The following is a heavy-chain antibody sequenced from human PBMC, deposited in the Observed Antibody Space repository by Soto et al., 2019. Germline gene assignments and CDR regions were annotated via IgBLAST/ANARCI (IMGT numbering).Heavy chain of an antibody. CDR3: ARGSGGYYGSGTWFDH. V-gene: IGHV4-61*01. Sequence: SETLSLTCNVSGGSVSSGSYYWSWIRQPPGKGLEWIGYIYYTGNPDYNPSLESRVTISKDTSRNQFSLKLSSVTAADTAVYYCARGSGGYYGSGTWFDHWGQGALVTVSS. CDR1: GGSVSSGSYY. D-gene: IGHD3-10*01. CDR2: IYYTGNP. J-gene: IGHJ5*02.